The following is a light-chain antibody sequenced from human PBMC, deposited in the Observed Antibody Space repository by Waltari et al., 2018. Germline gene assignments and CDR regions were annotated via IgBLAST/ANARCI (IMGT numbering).Light chain of an antibody. J-gene: IGLJ2*01. CDR3: YSKDTDGGSQGK. CDR2: DDN. V-gene: IGLV3-10*01. Sequence: YDLTQPPSVSVSPGQTAAITCSGDGLPQQYTFWYHQKSGQAPVLVMYDDNKRPSGIPGRFSGSSAGTVATLTITGAQVDDEADYYCYSKDTDGGSQGKIGGGTKLTVL. CDR1: GLPQQY.